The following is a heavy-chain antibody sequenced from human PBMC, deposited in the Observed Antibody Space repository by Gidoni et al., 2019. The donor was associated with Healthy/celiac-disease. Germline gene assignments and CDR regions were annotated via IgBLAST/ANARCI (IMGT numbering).Heavy chain of an antibody. CDR1: GGSISSYY. J-gene: IGHJ5*02. CDR2: IYYSGRT. Sequence: QVQLQESGPGLVKPSETLSLTCTVSGGSISSYYWSWIRQPPGKGLEWLGNIYYSGRTNYNPSLKSRVTISVDTSKNQFSLKLSSVTAADTAVYYCARDQGTIFGVVNWFDPWGQGTLVTVSS. V-gene: IGHV4-59*01. D-gene: IGHD3-3*01. CDR3: ARDQGTIFGVVNWFDP.